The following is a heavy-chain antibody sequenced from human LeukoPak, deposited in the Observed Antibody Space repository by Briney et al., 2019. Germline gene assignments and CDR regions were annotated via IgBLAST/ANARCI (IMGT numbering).Heavy chain of an antibody. D-gene: IGHD3-3*01. CDR2: IYYSGST. CDR1: SGSISGSSYF. Sequence: KPSETPSLTCTVSSGSISGSSYFWGWIRQAPGKGLEWIGSIYYSGSTYYNPFLKSRVTISVDKYKNQFSLKLSSVTAADTAGYYCARANYDFWSGYFVFRSWFDPWGQRTLVTVSS. V-gene: IGHV4-39*01. J-gene: IGHJ5*02. CDR3: ARANYDFWSGYFVFRSWFDP.